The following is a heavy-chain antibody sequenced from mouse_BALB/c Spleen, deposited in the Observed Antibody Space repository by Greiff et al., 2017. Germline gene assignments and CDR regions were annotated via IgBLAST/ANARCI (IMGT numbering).Heavy chain of an antibody. D-gene: IGHD2-4*01. CDR1: GYTFTSYW. J-gene: IGHJ4*01. V-gene: IGHV1-69*02. CDR2: IDPSDSET. Sequence: QVQLQQPGAELVKPGAPVKLSCKASGYTFTSYWMNWVKQRPGRGLEWIGRIDPSDSETHYNQKFKDKATLTVDTSSSTAYIKLSSLTSEDSAVYYGAREEDYLYAMDYWGQGTSVTVSS. CDR3: AREEDYLYAMDY.